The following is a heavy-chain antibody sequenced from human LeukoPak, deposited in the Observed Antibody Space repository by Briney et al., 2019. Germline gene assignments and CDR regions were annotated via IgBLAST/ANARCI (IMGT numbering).Heavy chain of an antibody. J-gene: IGHJ3*02. CDR2: INHSGST. D-gene: IGHD2/OR15-2a*01. CDR1: GGSFSGYY. CDR3: ARGPLYRISGAFDI. Sequence: SETLSLTCAVYGGSFSGYYWSWIRQPPGKGPEWIGEINHSGSTNYNPSLKSRVIISVDTSKNQFSLKLSSVTAADTAVYYCARGPLYRISGAFDIWGQGTMVTVSS. V-gene: IGHV4-34*01.